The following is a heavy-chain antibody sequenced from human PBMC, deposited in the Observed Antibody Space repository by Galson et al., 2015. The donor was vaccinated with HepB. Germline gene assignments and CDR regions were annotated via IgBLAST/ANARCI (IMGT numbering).Heavy chain of an antibody. CDR3: AIRYCSGGSCDERPYYYYGMDV. Sequence: SLRLSCAASGFTFSSYAMSWVRQAPGKGLEWVSAISGSGGSTYYADSVKGRFTISRDNSKNTLYLQMNSLRAEDTAVYYCAIRYCSGGSCDERPYYYYGMDVWGQGTTVTVSS. V-gene: IGHV3-23*01. J-gene: IGHJ6*02. D-gene: IGHD2-15*01. CDR2: ISGSGGST. CDR1: GFTFSSYA.